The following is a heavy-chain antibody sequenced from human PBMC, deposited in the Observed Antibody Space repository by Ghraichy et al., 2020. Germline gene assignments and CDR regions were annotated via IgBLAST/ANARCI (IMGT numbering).Heavy chain of an antibody. D-gene: IGHD4-23*01. CDR1: GGSISTYY. CDR2: IYYSGST. Sequence: GSLSLTCTVSGGSISTYYWSWIRQPPGKGLEWIGYIYYSGSTNYNPSLKSRVTISVDTSKNQFSLRLSSVTAADTAVYYCARDRSRWSSGAFDIWGQGTMVTVSS. CDR3: ARDRSRWSSGAFDI. V-gene: IGHV4-59*01. J-gene: IGHJ3*02.